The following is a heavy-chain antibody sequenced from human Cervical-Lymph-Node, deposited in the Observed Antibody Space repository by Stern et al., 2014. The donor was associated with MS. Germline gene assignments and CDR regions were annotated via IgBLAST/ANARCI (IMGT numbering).Heavy chain of an antibody. CDR2: IYPGDSEP. CDR1: GYRFTNNW. Sequence: EQLVQSGAEVKKPGESLRISCEVSGYRFTNNWIGWVRQMPGKGLEWMGIIYPGDSEPRYSPSFQGQVTILVDKSNTTAYLQWSSLKASDTAIYYCARRGDGYMGIDYWGQGTLVTVSS. V-gene: IGHV5-51*03. CDR3: ARRGDGYMGIDY. J-gene: IGHJ4*02. D-gene: IGHD5-24*01.